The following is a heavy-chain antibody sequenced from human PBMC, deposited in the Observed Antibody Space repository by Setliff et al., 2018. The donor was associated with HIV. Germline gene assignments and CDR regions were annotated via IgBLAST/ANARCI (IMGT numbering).Heavy chain of an antibody. Sequence: PGGSLRLSCAASGFTFSDHYMDWVRQAPGKGLEWVGRSRNKANSYTTEYAASVKGRFTISRDDSKNSLYLQMDSLRTEDTAVYYCSADVPEVSSPIDYWGQGTLVTVSS. CDR1: GFTFSDHY. J-gene: IGHJ4*02. CDR2: SRNKANSYTT. V-gene: IGHV3-72*01. CDR3: SADVPEVSSPIDY. D-gene: IGHD3-10*02.